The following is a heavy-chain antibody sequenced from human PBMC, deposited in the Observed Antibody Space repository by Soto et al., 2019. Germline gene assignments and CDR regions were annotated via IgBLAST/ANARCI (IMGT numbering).Heavy chain of an antibody. D-gene: IGHD7-27*01. V-gene: IGHV3-30*18. CDR1: GFTFSSYG. CDR3: AKDLLGPGRAYGMDV. J-gene: IGHJ6*02. Sequence: GGSLRLSCAASGFTFSSYGMHWVRQAPGKGLEWVAVISYDGSNKYYVDSVKGRFTISRDNSKNTLYLQMNSLRAEDTAVYYCAKDLLGPGRAYGMDVWGQGTTVTVSS. CDR2: ISYDGSNK.